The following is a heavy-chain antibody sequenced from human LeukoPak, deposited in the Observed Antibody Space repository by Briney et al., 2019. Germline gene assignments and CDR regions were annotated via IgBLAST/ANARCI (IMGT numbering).Heavy chain of an antibody. J-gene: IGHJ6*02. CDR2: INHSGST. D-gene: IGHD6-13*01. Sequence: SETLSLTCAVYGGSFSGYYWSWIRQPPGKGLEWIGEINHSGSTNYNPSLKSRVTILVDTSKNQFSLKLSSVTAADTAVYYCARGAYSSSWYVYYFGYSMDVWGQGTTVTVSS. V-gene: IGHV4-34*01. CDR3: ARGAYSSSWYVYYFGYSMDV. CDR1: GGSFSGYY.